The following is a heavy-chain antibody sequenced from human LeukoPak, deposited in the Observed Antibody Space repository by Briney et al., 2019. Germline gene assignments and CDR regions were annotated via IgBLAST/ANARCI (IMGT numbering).Heavy chain of an antibody. Sequence: SVKVSCKASGGTFSSYAISWVRQAPGQGLEWMGGIIPIFGTANYAQKFQGRVTITTDESTSTAYMELSSLRSEDTAVYYCARGGEGVVPAAPDYYYYYMDVWGKGTTVTVSS. D-gene: IGHD2-2*01. CDR2: IIPIFGTA. CDR3: ARGGEGVVPAAPDYYYYYMDV. CDR1: GGTFSSYA. V-gene: IGHV1-69*05. J-gene: IGHJ6*03.